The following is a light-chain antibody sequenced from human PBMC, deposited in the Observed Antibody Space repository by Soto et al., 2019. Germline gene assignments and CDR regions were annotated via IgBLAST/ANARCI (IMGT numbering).Light chain of an antibody. CDR2: GAS. J-gene: IGKJ1*01. CDR1: QSVSIND. CDR3: QQYGRSSWT. V-gene: IGKV3-20*01. Sequence: EIVLTQSPGTLSLSPGERATLSCRASQSVSINDLAWYQQKPGQAPRLLIYGASIRATGIPDRFSGSGSGTDFTLTISRLGPEDFAVYYCQQYGRSSWTFGQGTKVEVQ.